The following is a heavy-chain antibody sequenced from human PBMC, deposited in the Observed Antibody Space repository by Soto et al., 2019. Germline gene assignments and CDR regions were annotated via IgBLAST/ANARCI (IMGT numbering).Heavy chain of an antibody. CDR3: ARAPGSGYSYGRGYYFDY. CDR1: GFTFSDYY. Sequence: GGSLRLSCAASGFTFSDYYMSWIRQAPGKGLEWVSYISSSSSYTNYADSVKGRFTISRDNAKNSLYLQMNSLRAEDTAVYYCARAPGSGYSYGRGYYFDYWGQGTLVTVSS. CDR2: ISSSSSYT. D-gene: IGHD5-18*01. V-gene: IGHV3-11*06. J-gene: IGHJ4*02.